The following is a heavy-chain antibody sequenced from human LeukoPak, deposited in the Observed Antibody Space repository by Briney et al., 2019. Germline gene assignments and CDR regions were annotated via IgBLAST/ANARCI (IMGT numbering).Heavy chain of an antibody. Sequence: SETLSLTCTVSGGSISSSSYYWGWIRQPPGKGLEWIGSIYYSGSTYYNPSLKSRVTISVDTSKNQFSLKLSSVTAADTAVYYCARDTDVWSSGWPTGKAFDIWGQGTMVTVSS. V-gene: IGHV4-39*07. J-gene: IGHJ3*02. CDR1: GGSISSSSYY. CDR2: IYYSGST. CDR3: ARDTDVWSSGWPTGKAFDI. D-gene: IGHD6-19*01.